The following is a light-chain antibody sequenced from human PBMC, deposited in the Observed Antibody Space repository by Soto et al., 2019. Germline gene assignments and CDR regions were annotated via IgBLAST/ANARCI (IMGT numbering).Light chain of an antibody. CDR2: DAS. J-gene: IGKJ4*01. CDR1: QSVTNY. V-gene: IGKV3-11*01. CDR3: HQRSNWPPFT. Sequence: EVVLTQSPATLSLSPGERATLSCRASQSVTNYLGWYQQKPGQAPRLLIYDASKRATDIPDRFIGSGSGTDFTLTISSLEPEDFAVYYCHQRSNWPPFTFGGGTKVDIK.